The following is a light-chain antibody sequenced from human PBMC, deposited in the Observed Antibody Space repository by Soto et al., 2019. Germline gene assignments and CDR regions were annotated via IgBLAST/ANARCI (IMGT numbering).Light chain of an antibody. Sequence: QSALTQPASVSGSPGQSITISCTGTSSDIGGYNYVCWYQHHPGKAPKLIIHDVSNRPSGVSHRFSGSKSGNTASLSISGLHAEDEADYYCSSYTSSSTVVFGGGTKLTVL. CDR3: SSYTSSSTVV. V-gene: IGLV2-14*03. CDR1: SSDIGGYNY. J-gene: IGLJ2*01. CDR2: DVS.